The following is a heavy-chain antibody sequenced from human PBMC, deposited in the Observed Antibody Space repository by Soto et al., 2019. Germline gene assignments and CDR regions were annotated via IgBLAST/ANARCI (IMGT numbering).Heavy chain of an antibody. V-gene: IGHV3-74*01. CDR1: GLSFSRYW. Sequence: EVQLVESGGGLVQPGGSLRLSCAGSGLSFSRYWIHWVRQAPGKGLVWVSRISSDGSSTTYADSVKGRFTISRDNAKNTLYLQMNSLRAEGTAVYYCTRESSGYSSYFDYWGQGTLVTVSS. J-gene: IGHJ4*02. D-gene: IGHD5-12*01. CDR3: TRESSGYSSYFDY. CDR2: ISSDGSST.